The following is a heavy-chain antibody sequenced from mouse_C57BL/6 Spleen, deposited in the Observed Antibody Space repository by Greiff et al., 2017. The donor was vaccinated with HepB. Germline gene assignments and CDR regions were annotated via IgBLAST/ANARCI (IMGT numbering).Heavy chain of an antibody. CDR3: AREGFITTVDY. Sequence: VQLQQSGPELVKPGASVKISCKASGYAFSSSWMNWVKQRPGKGLEWIGRIYPGDGDTNYNGKFKGKATLTADKSSSTAYMQLSSLTSEDSAVYFCAREGFITTVDYWGQGTTLTVSS. D-gene: IGHD1-1*01. V-gene: IGHV1-82*01. CDR2: IYPGDGDT. J-gene: IGHJ2*01. CDR1: GYAFSSSW.